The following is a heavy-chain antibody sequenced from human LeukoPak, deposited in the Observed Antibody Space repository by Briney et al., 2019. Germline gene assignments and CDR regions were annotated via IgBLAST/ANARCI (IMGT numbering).Heavy chain of an antibody. CDR1: GYTFTSYG. CDR2: ISAYNGNT. J-gene: IGHJ6*02. Sequence: ASVKVSCKASGYTFTSYGISWVRQAPGLGLEWMGWISAYNGNTNYAQKLQGRVTMTTDTSTSTAYMELRSLRSDDTAVYYCARDPSSSSNYYYYGMDVWGQGTTVTVSS. D-gene: IGHD6-6*01. V-gene: IGHV1-18*01. CDR3: ARDPSSSSNYYYYGMDV.